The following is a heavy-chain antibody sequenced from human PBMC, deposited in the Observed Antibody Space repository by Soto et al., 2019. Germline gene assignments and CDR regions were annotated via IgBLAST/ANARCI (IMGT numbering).Heavy chain of an antibody. CDR1: GFTFSSYS. CDR3: ARSAARVYYYYYGMDV. Sequence: GGSLRLSCAASGFTFSSYSMNWVRQAPGKGLEWVSYISSSSSTIYYADSVKGRFTISRDNAKNSLYLQMNSLRDEDTAVYYCARSAARVYYYYYGMDVWGQGTTVTVSS. J-gene: IGHJ6*02. D-gene: IGHD6-13*01. CDR2: ISSSSSTI. V-gene: IGHV3-48*02.